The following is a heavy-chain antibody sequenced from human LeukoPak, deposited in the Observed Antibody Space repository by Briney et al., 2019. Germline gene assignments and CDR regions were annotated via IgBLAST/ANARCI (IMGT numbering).Heavy chain of an antibody. D-gene: IGHD2-21*02. CDR1: GDSVSSNSAA. J-gene: IGHJ4*02. CDR2: TYYRSKWYN. CDR3: ARDPDVVVTAPPGYFDY. Sequence: SQTLSLTCAISGDSVSSNSAAWNWIRQSPSRGLEWLGRTYYRSKWYNDYAVSVKSRITINPDTSKNQFSLQLNSVTPEDTAVYYCARDPDVVVTAPPGYFDYWGQGTLVTVSS. V-gene: IGHV6-1*01.